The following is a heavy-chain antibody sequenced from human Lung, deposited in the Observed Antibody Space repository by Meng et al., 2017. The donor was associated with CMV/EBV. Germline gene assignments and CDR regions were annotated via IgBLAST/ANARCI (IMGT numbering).Heavy chain of an antibody. CDR2: IVPILGMA. V-gene: IGHV1-69*10. Sequence: SVKVSCKDSGGTFSNYIISWVRQAPGQGLEWIGGIVPILGMANYAQIFQGRVTITADKSTSTAYMELSSLRFEDTAVYYCASGAATAATQGYYYYGMDVWGQGTKVTVSS. CDR3: ASGAATAATQGYYYYGMDV. CDR1: GGTFSNYI. D-gene: IGHD6-13*01. J-gene: IGHJ6*02.